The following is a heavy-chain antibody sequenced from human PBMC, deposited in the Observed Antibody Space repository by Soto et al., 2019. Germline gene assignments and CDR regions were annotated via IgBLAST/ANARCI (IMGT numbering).Heavy chain of an antibody. CDR1: GYTFTSYY. Sequence: QVQLVQSGAEVKKPGASVKVSCKASGYTFTSYYIHWVRQAPGQGLEWMGPINPSGGTTVAPQKFQGRANMTRDTSTSTVYMELSSLRSEDTAVYYCARDWEFGYWGQGTLVTVSS. CDR3: ARDWEFGY. D-gene: IGHD1-26*01. CDR2: INPSGGTT. J-gene: IGHJ4*02. V-gene: IGHV1-46*01.